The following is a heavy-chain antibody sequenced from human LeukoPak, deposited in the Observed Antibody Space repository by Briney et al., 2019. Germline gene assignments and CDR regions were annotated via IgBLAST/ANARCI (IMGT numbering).Heavy chain of an antibody. J-gene: IGHJ4*02. Sequence: GGSLRLSCAASGFTFSSYAMSWVRQAPGKGLEWVAVISYDGSNKYYADSVKGRFTISRDNSKNTLYMQMNSLRAEDTAVYYCAKDTFGYSGSHHDIDYWGQGTLVTVSS. V-gene: IGHV3-30*18. D-gene: IGHD1-26*01. CDR2: ISYDGSNK. CDR1: GFTFSSYA. CDR3: AKDTFGYSGSHHDIDY.